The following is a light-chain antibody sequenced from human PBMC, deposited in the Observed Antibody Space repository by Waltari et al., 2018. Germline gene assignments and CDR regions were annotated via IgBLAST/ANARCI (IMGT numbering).Light chain of an antibody. Sequence: QSALTQPRSVSGSPGQSVTISCTGTRSDVGGYNYVSWYQQHPGKAPKLMIYAVSKRPSGVPDRFSGSKSGNTASLTISGLQAEDEADYYCCSYAGSYTLVFGGGTKLTVL. V-gene: IGLV2-11*01. CDR3: CSYAGSYTLV. CDR2: AVS. CDR1: RSDVGGYNY. J-gene: IGLJ2*01.